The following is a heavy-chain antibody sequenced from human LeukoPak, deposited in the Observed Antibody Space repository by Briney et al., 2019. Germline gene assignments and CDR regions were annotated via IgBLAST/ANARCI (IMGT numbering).Heavy chain of an antibody. V-gene: IGHV3-23*01. CDR1: GFTFSSYA. D-gene: IGHD1-26*01. CDR2: ISGSGGST. CDR3: ARFLLPATHIDY. J-gene: IGHJ4*02. Sequence: PGGSLRLSCAASGFTFSSYAMSWVRQAPGKGLEWVSAISGSGGSTYYADSVKGRFTISRDNAKNSLYLQMNSLRAEDTAVYYCARFLLPATHIDYWGQGTLVTVSS.